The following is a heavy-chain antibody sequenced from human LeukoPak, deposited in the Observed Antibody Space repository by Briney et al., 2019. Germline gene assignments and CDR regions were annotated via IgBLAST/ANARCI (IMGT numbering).Heavy chain of an antibody. CDR1: GFTFSSYE. V-gene: IGHV3-23*01. CDR3: ARNLPGKYFDL. J-gene: IGHJ2*01. D-gene: IGHD3-10*01. Sequence: GGSLRLSCAASGFTFSSYEMNWVRQAPGKGLEWVSTIGTRGDTYYADSVKGRFTISRDNPKNTLYVQMSSLRVEDTAIYYCARNLPGKYFDLWGRGTLVTVSS. CDR2: IGTRGDT.